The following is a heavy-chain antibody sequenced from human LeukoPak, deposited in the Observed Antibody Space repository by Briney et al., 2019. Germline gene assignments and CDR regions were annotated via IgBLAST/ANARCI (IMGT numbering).Heavy chain of an antibody. CDR3: ARVSKEYYGSGSLDY. V-gene: IGHV1-69*05. J-gene: IGHJ4*02. CDR2: IIPIFGTA. D-gene: IGHD3-10*01. Sequence: GASVKVSCKASGGTFSSYAISWVRQAPGQGLEWMGRIIPIFGTANYAQKFQGRVTITTDESTSTAYMELSSLRSEDTAVYYCARVSKEYYGSGSLDYWGQGTLVTVSS. CDR1: GGTFSSYA.